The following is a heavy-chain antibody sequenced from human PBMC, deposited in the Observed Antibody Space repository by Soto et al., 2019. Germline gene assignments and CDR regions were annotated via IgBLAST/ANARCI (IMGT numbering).Heavy chain of an antibody. D-gene: IGHD3-10*01. J-gene: IGHJ4*02. CDR1: GGSISSSSYY. CDR3: ARLPYGSGSAFDY. CDR2: IYYSGST. V-gene: IGHV4-39*01. Sequence: SETLSLTCTVSGGSISSSSYYWGWIRQPPGKGLEWIGSIYYSGSTYYNPSLKSRVTISVDTSKNQFSLKLSSVTAADTAVYYCARLPYGSGSAFDYWGQGILVTVSS.